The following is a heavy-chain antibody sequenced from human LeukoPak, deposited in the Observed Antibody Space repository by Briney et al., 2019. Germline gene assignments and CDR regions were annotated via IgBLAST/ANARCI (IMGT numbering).Heavy chain of an antibody. V-gene: IGHV3-23*01. D-gene: IGHD2-15*01. CDR1: GFTFDDYA. CDR2: ISGSGGST. J-gene: IGHJ4*02. Sequence: GGSLRLSCAASGFTFDDYAMHWVRQAPGKGLEWVSGISGSGGSTHYADSVEGRFTISRDNSKNTLYLQMDSLKAEDTALYYCAKGQRWELPLDFWGQGTLVTVSS. CDR3: AKGQRWELPLDF.